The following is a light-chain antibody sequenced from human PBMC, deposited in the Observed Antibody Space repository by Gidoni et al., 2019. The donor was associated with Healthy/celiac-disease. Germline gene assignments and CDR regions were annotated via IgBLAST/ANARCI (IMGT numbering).Light chain of an antibody. CDR2: QDS. J-gene: IGLJ2*01. V-gene: IGLV3-1*01. CDR1: KLGDKY. CDR3: QAWDSSIVV. Sequence: SYELTLPPSVSVSPGQTASIPCSGDKLGDKYACWYQQKAGQSPVLVIYQDSKRPAGITERFSGSNSGNTATLTISGTQAMDEAEYYCQAWDSSIVVFGGGTKLTVL.